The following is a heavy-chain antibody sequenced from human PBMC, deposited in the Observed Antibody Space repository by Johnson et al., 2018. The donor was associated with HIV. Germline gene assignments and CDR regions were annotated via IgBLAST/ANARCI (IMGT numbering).Heavy chain of an antibody. CDR2: ISWDGGST. J-gene: IGHJ3*02. V-gene: IGHV3-NL1*01. Sequence: QVQLVESGGGVVQPGRSLRISCAASGFTFSNYAMHWVRQAPGKGLEWVSLISWDGGSTYYADSVKGRFTISRDNSKNTLYLQMNSLRAEDAAVYYCARDQWWELLNDAFDIWGQGTMVTVSS. CDR1: GFTFSNYA. CDR3: ARDQWWELLNDAFDI. D-gene: IGHD1-26*01.